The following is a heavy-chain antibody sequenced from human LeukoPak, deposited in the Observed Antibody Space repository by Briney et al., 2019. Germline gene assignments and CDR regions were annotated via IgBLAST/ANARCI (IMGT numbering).Heavy chain of an antibody. CDR3: AMAPDSSGYYPFDY. J-gene: IGHJ4*02. Sequence: ASVKVSCKGSGYTLTELSMHWVRQAPGKGLEWMGGFDPEDGETIYAQKFQGRVTMTEDTSTDTAYMELSSLRSEDTAVYYCAMAPDSSGYYPFDYWGQGTLVTVSS. V-gene: IGHV1-24*01. CDR2: FDPEDGET. CDR1: GYTLTELS. D-gene: IGHD3-22*01.